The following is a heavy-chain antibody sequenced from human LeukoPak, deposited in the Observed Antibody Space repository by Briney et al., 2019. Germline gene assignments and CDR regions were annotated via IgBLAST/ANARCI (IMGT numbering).Heavy chain of an antibody. Sequence: GALRLSCAASGFTFNTYAMSWVRQAPGKGLEWVSVIYSGGSTYYADSVKGRFTISRDNSKNTLYLQMNSLRAEDTAVYYCARDQTVRRYYDFWSGYTHGMDVWGQGTTVTVSS. CDR3: ARDQTVRRYYDFWSGYTHGMDV. CDR1: GFTFNTYA. V-gene: IGHV3-66*01. CDR2: IYSGGST. D-gene: IGHD3-3*01. J-gene: IGHJ6*02.